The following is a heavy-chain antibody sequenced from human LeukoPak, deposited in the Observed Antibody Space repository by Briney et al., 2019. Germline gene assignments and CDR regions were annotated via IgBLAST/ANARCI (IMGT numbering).Heavy chain of an antibody. CDR3: ARVSVTYYYDSSGYYFDY. D-gene: IGHD3-22*01. CDR1: GFTFSSYS. J-gene: IGHJ4*02. V-gene: IGHV3-21*01. Sequence: GGSLRLSCAASGFTFSSYSMNWVRQAPGKGLEWVSSISSSSSYIYYADSVKGRFTISRDSAKNSLYLQMNSLRAEDTAVYYWARVSVTYYYDSSGYYFDYWGQGTLVTVSS. CDR2: ISSSSSYI.